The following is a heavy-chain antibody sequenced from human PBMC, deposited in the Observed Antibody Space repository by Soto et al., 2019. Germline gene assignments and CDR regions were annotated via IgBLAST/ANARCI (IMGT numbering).Heavy chain of an antibody. Sequence: LRLSCTASGFSFSSYAMYWFRQPPGKGLEWVAVISHDGINKHYADSVKGRFTISRDNAKNSLYLQMNSLRAEDTAVYYCARELGLFDYWGQGTLVTVSS. J-gene: IGHJ4*02. CDR3: ARELGLFDY. V-gene: IGHV3-30-3*01. CDR1: GFSFSSYA. CDR2: ISHDGINK. D-gene: IGHD2-2*03.